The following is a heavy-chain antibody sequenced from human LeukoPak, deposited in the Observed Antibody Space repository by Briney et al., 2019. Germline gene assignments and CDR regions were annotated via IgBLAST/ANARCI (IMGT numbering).Heavy chain of an antibody. Sequence: ASVKVSCTASGYTFTGYYMHWVRQAPGQGLEWMGWINPNSGGTNYAQKFQGRVTMTRDTSISTAYMELSSLRSEDTAVYYCARDFLHDYGDHPDDYWGQGTLVTVSS. CDR2: INPNSGGT. V-gene: IGHV1-2*02. CDR3: ARDFLHDYGDHPDDY. D-gene: IGHD4-17*01. CDR1: GYTFTGYY. J-gene: IGHJ4*02.